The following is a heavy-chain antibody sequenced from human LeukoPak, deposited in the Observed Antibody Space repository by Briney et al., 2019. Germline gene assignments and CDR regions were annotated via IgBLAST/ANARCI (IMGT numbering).Heavy chain of an antibody. Sequence: GASVKVSCKASGYIFKNYFLHWVRQAPGQGLEWVGIINPGDTSTSYAQKFQGRVTMTRNTSISTAYMELSSLRSEDTAVYYCARVSRWTAMGFFDYWGQGTLVTVSS. CDR3: ARVSRWTAMGFFDY. CDR1: GYIFKNYF. J-gene: IGHJ4*02. D-gene: IGHD5-18*01. V-gene: IGHV1-46*02. CDR2: INPGDTST.